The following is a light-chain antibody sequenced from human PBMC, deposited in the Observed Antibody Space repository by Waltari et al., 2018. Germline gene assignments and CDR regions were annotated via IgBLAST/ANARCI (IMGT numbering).Light chain of an antibody. Sequence: QSVLTQPPSASGTPGQRVTISCSGSNSNIGKNAVNWYQQLPEKAPKLLIYTDNQRPSGVPDRSSGSKYGTSASLAISGLQSEDEADYHCATWDDSLNAWVFGGGTKVTVL. J-gene: IGLJ3*02. CDR3: ATWDDSLNAWV. V-gene: IGLV1-44*01. CDR1: NSNIGKNA. CDR2: TDN.